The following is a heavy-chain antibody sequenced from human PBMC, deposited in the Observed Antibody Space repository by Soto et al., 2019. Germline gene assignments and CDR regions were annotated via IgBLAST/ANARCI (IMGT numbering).Heavy chain of an antibody. CDR1: GFTVSSHY. Sequence: EVQLVESGGGLIQPGGSLRLSCAVSGFTVSSHYMSWVRQAPGKGLEWVSVVYSGGSTYYADSVKGRFTISRDNSKNTLYLQMNSLRVEDTAVYYCARHDWFDPWGQGTLVTVSS. CDR2: VYSGGST. V-gene: IGHV3-53*01. J-gene: IGHJ5*02. CDR3: ARHDWFDP.